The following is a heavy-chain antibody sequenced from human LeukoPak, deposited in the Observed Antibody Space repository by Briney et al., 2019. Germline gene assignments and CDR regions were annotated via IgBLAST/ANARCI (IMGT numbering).Heavy chain of an antibody. J-gene: IGHJ4*02. CDR3: ARAPRGSYTFDY. CDR1: GFTFSSYS. CDR2: INWNGGST. Sequence: PGGSLRLSCAASGFTFSSYSMNWVRQAPGKGLEWVSGINWNGGSTGYADSVKGRFTISRDNSKNTLYLQMNSLRAEDTAVYYCARAPRGSYTFDYWGQGTLVTVSS. V-gene: IGHV3-20*04. D-gene: IGHD1-26*01.